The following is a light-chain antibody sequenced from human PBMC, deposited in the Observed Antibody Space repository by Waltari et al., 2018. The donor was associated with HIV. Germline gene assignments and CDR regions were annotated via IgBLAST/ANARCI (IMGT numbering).Light chain of an antibody. V-gene: IGLV2-14*01. CDR1: SSDVGGYNY. CDR3: SSYTSSRVL. CDR2: EVR. Sequence: QSALTQPASVSGSPGQSITISCTGTSSDVGGYNYVSWYQQHPGKAPKLMIYEVRNRPSGVSNRFSGSKSGNTASLTISGLQAEDEADYYCSSYTSSRVLFGGVTKLTVL. J-gene: IGLJ2*01.